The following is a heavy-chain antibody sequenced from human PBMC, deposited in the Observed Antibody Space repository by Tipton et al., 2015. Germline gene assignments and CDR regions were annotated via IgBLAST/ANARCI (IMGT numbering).Heavy chain of an antibody. CDR3: ARDVTGGYFDM. CDR1: GFTFSSYW. D-gene: IGHD1-14*01. CDR2: IKHDGTEK. Sequence: SLRLSCEASGFTFSSYWMSWVRRAPGQGLEWGGQIKHDGTEKWYLDSMEGRFTISRDNAKNSLYLQMTSLRVDDTAVYYCARDVTGGYFDMWGQGTTVTVSP. J-gene: IGHJ3*02. V-gene: IGHV3-7*01.